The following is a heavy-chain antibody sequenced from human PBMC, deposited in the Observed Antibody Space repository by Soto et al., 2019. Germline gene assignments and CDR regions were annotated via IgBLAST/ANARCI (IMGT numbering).Heavy chain of an antibody. CDR2: INHSGST. Sequence: SETLSLTCAVYGGSFSGYYWSWIRQHPGKGLEWIGEINHSGSTNYNPSLKSRVTISVDTSKNQFSLKLSSVTAADTAVYYCARARYYYDSSGYYIYWGQGTLVTVCS. V-gene: IGHV4-34*01. J-gene: IGHJ4*02. CDR1: GGSFSGYY. CDR3: ARARYYYDSSGYYIY. D-gene: IGHD3-22*01.